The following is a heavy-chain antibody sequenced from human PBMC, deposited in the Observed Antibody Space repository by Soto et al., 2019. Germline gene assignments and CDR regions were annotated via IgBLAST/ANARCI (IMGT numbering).Heavy chain of an antibody. D-gene: IGHD4-17*01. V-gene: IGHV4-4*02. J-gene: IGHJ2*01. CDR3: ASWTYGDYRPYGYFDL. Sequence: QVQLQESGPGLVKPSGTLSLTCAVSGGSISSSNWWSWVRQPPGKGLEWIGEIYHSGSTNYNPSRKMRVTISVDKSKNQFSLKLSSVAAADTAVYYCASWTYGDYRPYGYFDLWGRGTLVTVSS. CDR1: GGSISSSNW. CDR2: IYHSGST.